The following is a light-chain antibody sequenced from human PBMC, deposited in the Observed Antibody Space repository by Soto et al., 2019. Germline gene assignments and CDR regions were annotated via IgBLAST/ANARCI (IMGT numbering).Light chain of an antibody. CDR3: QQYSRAPFN. Sequence: EIVLTQSPGTLSLSPGERATLSCRASQSLTSSHLAWYQQRPGQAPRLLIFGASRRAAGTPDRFSGSGSGTDFTLTISRLEPEDFAVFYCQQYSRAPFNFCPGTKVDI. CDR2: GAS. CDR1: QSLTSSH. V-gene: IGKV3-20*01. J-gene: IGKJ3*01.